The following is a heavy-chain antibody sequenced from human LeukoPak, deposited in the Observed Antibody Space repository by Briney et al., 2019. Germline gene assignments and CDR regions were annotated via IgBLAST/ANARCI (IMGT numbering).Heavy chain of an antibody. CDR3: ARGYSSSWYATGRERSLDY. D-gene: IGHD6-13*01. Sequence: GASVKVSCKASGYTFTGYYIHWVRQAPGQGLEWMGWINPDGGGTKYAQTFQGWVTMTRDTSISTAYMELSRLRSDDTAVYYCARGYSSSWYATGRERSLDYWGQGTLVTVSS. J-gene: IGHJ4*02. CDR1: GYTFTGYY. V-gene: IGHV1-2*04. CDR2: INPDGGGT.